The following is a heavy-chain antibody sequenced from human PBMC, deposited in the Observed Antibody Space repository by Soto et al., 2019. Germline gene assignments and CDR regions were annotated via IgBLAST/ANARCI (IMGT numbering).Heavy chain of an antibody. CDR2: IIPILGIA. D-gene: IGHD3-10*01. CDR3: ARALRGSGSYYNYYFDY. V-gene: IGHV1-69*02. J-gene: IGHJ4*02. CDR1: GGTFSSYT. Sequence: SVKVSCKASGGTFSSYTISWVRQAPGQGLEWMGRIIPILGIANYAQKFQGRVTITADKSTSTAYMELSSLRSEDTAVYYCARALRGSGSYYNYYFDYWGQGTLVTVSS.